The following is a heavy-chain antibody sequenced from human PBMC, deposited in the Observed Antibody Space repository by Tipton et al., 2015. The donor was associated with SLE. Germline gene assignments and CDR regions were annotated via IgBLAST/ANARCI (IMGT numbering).Heavy chain of an antibody. CDR2: ISHGGSP. J-gene: IGHJ3*02. Sequence: TLSLTCAVFDGSFSDYYWSWIRQPPGKGLQWIGDISHGGSPNYSPSLKSRVTISIDTSKSQFSLHLSSVTAADTAVYYCARVVWGYDINIWGQGTMVTVSS. CDR3: ARVVWGYDINI. V-gene: IGHV4-34*01. D-gene: IGHD3-22*01. CDR1: DGSFSDYY.